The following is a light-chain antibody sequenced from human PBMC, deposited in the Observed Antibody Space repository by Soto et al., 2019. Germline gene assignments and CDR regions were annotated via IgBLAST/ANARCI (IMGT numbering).Light chain of an antibody. CDR2: AAS. V-gene: IGKV3-11*01. J-gene: IGKJ5*01. Sequence: EIVMTQSPATLSVSPGERATLSCRASQSVSNKLVWYQQKPGQAPRLLIYAASNRATGVPARFSGSWSGTDFTLTISSLEPEDFAVYYCQQRANWPLTTFGHGTRLEI. CDR1: QSVSNK. CDR3: QQRANWPLTT.